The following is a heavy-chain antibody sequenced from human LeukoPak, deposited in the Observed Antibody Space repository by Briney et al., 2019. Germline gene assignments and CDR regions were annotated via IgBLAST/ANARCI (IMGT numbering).Heavy chain of an antibody. D-gene: IGHD2-2*01. J-gene: IGHJ3*02. Sequence: SGGSLRLSCAASGFTFSSYAMSWVRQAPGKGLEWVSAISGSGGSTYYADSVKGRFTISRDNSKNTLYLQMNSLRAEDTAVYYSLGYCSRTSCLDAFDIWGQGTMVTVSS. CDR3: LGYCSRTSCLDAFDI. CDR2: ISGSGGST. CDR1: GFTFSSYA. V-gene: IGHV3-23*01.